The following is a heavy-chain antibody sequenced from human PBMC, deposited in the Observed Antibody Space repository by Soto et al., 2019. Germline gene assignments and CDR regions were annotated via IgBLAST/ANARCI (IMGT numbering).Heavy chain of an antibody. J-gene: IGHJ4*02. CDR1: GYSFTSYW. V-gene: IGHV5-10-1*01. Sequence: PGESLKISCKGSGYSFTSYWISWVPQMPGKGLEWMGRIDPSDSYTNYSPSFQGHVTISADKSISTAYLRWSSLKASDTAMYYCARRDCRGGSCYYYFDYWGQGTLVTVSS. CDR2: IDPSDSYT. CDR3: ARRDCRGGSCYYYFDY. D-gene: IGHD2-15*01.